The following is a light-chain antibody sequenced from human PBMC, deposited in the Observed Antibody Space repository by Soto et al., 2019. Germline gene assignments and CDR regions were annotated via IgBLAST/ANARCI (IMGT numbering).Light chain of an antibody. Sequence: DIPMTQSPSSLSASVGDRVTITCRASQSISSYLNWYQQKPGKAPKLLIYAASSLQSGVPSRFSGSGSGTDFTLTISSLQVEDFATYYCQQSYSTPQTFGQGTKVEIK. CDR2: AAS. CDR1: QSISSY. V-gene: IGKV1-39*01. CDR3: QQSYSTPQT. J-gene: IGKJ1*01.